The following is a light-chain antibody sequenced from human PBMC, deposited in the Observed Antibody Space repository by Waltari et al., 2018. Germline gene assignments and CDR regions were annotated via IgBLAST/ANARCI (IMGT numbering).Light chain of an antibody. CDR2: VNKDGSH. CDR3: QTWGTGTWV. V-gene: IGLV4-69*01. J-gene: IGLJ3*02. Sequence: QLVLTQSPSASASLGASVKLSCTLSSGHSFYPIAWHQQQPEKGPRFLMKVNKDGSHMKGDGIPDRFSGSSSGAERYLTISSPQSEDEADYYCQTWGTGTWVFGGGTKLTVL. CDR1: SGHSFYP.